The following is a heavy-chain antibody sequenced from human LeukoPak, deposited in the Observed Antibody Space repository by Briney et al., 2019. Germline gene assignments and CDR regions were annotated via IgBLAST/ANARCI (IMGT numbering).Heavy chain of an antibody. D-gene: IGHD3-3*01. CDR3: ARGGDYDFWSGRNWFDP. J-gene: IGHJ5*02. CDR2: IYYSGST. CDR1: GGSISSYY. V-gene: IGHV4-59*01. Sequence: SETLSLTCTVSGGSISSYYWSWIRQPPGKGLEWIGYIYYSGSTNYNPSLKSRVTISVDTSKNQFSLKLSSVTAADTAVYYCARGGDYDFWSGRNWFDPWGQGTLVTVSS.